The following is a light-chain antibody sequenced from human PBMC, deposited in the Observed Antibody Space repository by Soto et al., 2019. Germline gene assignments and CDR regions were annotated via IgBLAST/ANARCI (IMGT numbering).Light chain of an antibody. J-gene: IGKJ5*01. CDR2: GAS. CDR3: QQYGSSTMT. Sequence: EIVLTQSPGTPPLSPGERATLACRASQSVSSNYLAWYQQKPGQAPRLFIYGASSRDTGIPEMFSGSGAGTEFTLTISRLQPEDFEVSYCQQYGSSTMTFGQGTRLENK. CDR1: QSVSSNY. V-gene: IGKV3-20*01.